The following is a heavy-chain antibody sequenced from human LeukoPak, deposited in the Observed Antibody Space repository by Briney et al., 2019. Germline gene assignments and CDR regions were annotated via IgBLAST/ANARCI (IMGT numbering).Heavy chain of an antibody. V-gene: IGHV3-21*01. CDR2: ISSSSSYI. CDR1: GFTFSGYS. J-gene: IGHJ3*02. Sequence: PGGSLRLSCAASGFTFSGYSMNWVRQAPGKGLEWVSSISSSSSYIYYADSMKGRFTVSRDNARNSVYLQMNSLTAEDTAVYYCARIEPDAFDIWGQGTMVTVSS. CDR3: ARIEPDAFDI. D-gene: IGHD3-22*01.